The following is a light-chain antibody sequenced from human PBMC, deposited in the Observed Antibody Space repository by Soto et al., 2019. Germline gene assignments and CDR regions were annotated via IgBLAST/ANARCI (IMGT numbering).Light chain of an antibody. CDR2: DVS. Sequence: QSALTQPRSVSGSPGQSVTISCAGTSSDVGHYNYVSWYQQHPGKAPKLIIYDVSQRPSGVPDRFSGSKSGSTASLTISGLQAEDEADYYCCSYAGTYTFVFVTGTKVT. CDR3: CSYAGTYTFV. J-gene: IGLJ1*01. CDR1: SSDVGHYNY. V-gene: IGLV2-11*01.